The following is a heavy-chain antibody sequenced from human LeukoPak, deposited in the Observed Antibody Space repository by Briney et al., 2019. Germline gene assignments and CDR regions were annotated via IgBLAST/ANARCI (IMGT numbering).Heavy chain of an antibody. Sequence: GGSLRLSCAASGFSLSNNGMNWVRQAPGKGLEWVSFIGSNPYFKYYADSVKGRFTISRDNAKNSVYLQMNSLRAEDTAVYYCAELGITMIGGVWGKGTTVTISS. CDR3: AELGITMIGGV. CDR2: IGSNPYFK. CDR1: GFSLSNNG. V-gene: IGHV3-21*01. J-gene: IGHJ6*04. D-gene: IGHD3-10*02.